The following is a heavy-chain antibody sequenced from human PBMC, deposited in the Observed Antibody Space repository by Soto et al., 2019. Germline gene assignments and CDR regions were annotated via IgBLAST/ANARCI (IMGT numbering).Heavy chain of an antibody. CDR3: AREGRIGWLGIDH. CDR2: ISTYDFNT. J-gene: IGHJ4*02. V-gene: IGHV1-18*01. D-gene: IGHD6-19*01. Sequence: QVQLFQSGPEVKKPGASVKVSCTASGYTFTRHGFSWVRQAPGQGLEWMGWISTYDFNTHYAPNFQGRVTMTAVTSASTVYMELPSLRPDDTAIYSCAREGRIGWLGIDHWGQGTRVTVSS. CDR1: GYTFTRHG.